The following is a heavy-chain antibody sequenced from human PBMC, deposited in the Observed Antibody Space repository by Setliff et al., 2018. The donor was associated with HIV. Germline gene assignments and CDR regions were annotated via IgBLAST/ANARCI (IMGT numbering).Heavy chain of an antibody. J-gene: IGHJ4*02. CDR2: IYTSGST. V-gene: IGHV4-4*07. CDR1: GGSISSYY. Sequence: SETLSLTCTVSGGSISSYYWSWIRQPAGKGLEWIGRIYTSGSTNYNPSLKSRVTISLDTSKHHFSLRMRSVTAADTAVYYCARVFVDTAVLRVLEYYFDSWGRGTLVTVSS. D-gene: IGHD5-18*01. CDR3: ARVFVDTAVLRVLEYYFDS.